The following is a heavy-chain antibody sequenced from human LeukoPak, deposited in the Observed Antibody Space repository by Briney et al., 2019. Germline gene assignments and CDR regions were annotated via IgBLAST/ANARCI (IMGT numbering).Heavy chain of an antibody. CDR3: AKRVSYDSSAAYFDY. Sequence: GGSLRLSCAASGFTFDDYAMHWVRQAPGKGLEWVSGISWNSGSIGYADSVKGRFTISRDNSRNTLDLQMNSLRAEDAAVYYCAKRVSYDSSAAYFDYWGQGTLVTVSS. CDR1: GFTFDDYA. CDR2: ISWNSGSI. V-gene: IGHV3-9*01. D-gene: IGHD3-22*01. J-gene: IGHJ4*02.